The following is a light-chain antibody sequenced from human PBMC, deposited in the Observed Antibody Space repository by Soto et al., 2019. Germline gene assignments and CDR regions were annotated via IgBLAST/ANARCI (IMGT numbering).Light chain of an antibody. CDR2: GAS. Sequence: EIVLTQSPGTLSLSPGERATLSCRASQSINSRYLAWYQQKPGQAPRLLIYGASSRATGIPDRFSGSGSGTYFTLTISRLEPEDFAVYYCQQFGSSPGFTFVPGPIVDIK. CDR3: QQFGSSPGFT. V-gene: IGKV3-20*01. J-gene: IGKJ3*01. CDR1: QSINSRY.